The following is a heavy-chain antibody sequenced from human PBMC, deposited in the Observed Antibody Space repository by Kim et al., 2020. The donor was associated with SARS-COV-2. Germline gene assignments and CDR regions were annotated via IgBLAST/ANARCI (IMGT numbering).Heavy chain of an antibody. CDR2: IYHSGST. J-gene: IGHJ6*02. Sequence: SETLSLTCAVSGGSISSSNWWSWVRQPPGKGLEWIGEIYHSGSTNYNPSLKSRVTISVDKSKNQFSLKLSSVTAADTAVYYCARAPAARDYYGMDVWGQGTTVTVSS. D-gene: IGHD6-13*01. CDR3: ARAPAARDYYGMDV. V-gene: IGHV4-4*02. CDR1: GGSISSSNW.